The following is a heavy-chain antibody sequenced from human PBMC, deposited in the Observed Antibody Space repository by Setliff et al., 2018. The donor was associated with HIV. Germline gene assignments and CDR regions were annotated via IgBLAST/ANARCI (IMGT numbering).Heavy chain of an antibody. Sequence: LRLSCAASGFTFSSYAMHWVRQAPGKGLEWVAVISYDGSNKYYADSVKGRFTISRDNSKNTLYLQMNSLRAEDTAVYYCARAGGEEIYDSSGLCDYWGQGTLVTVSS. CDR2: ISYDGSNK. CDR3: ARAGGEEIYDSSGLCDY. V-gene: IGHV3-30*04. CDR1: GFTFSSYA. D-gene: IGHD3-22*01. J-gene: IGHJ4*02.